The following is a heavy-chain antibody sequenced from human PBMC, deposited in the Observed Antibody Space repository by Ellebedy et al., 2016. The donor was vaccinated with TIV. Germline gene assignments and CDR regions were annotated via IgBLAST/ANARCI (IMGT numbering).Heavy chain of an antibody. CDR2: INHSGST. J-gene: IGHJ5*02. CDR3: ARGRRWFDP. V-gene: IGHV4-34*01. CDR1: GGSFSGYY. Sequence: MPSETLSLTCAVYGGSFSGYYWSWIRQSPGKGLEWIGDINHSGSTNYNPSLKSRVTISVDTSKNQFSLKLSPVTAADTAVFYCARGRRWFDPWGQGTLVTVSS.